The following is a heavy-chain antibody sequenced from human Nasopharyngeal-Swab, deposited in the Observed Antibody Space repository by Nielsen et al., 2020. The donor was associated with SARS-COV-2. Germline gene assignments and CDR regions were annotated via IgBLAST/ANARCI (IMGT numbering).Heavy chain of an antibody. CDR2: ISSSSSTK. CDR1: GFTFISYN. D-gene: IGHD2-2*01. V-gene: IGHV3-48*02. J-gene: IGHJ6*02. CDR3: AREMERSVPAAIAYYYYYNMDV. Sequence: GESLKISCVASGFTFISYNMNWVRQAPGKGLEWVSYISSSSSTKYYADSVKGRFTISRDNAKNSLYLQMNSLRDEDTAVYYCAREMERSVPAAIAYYYYYNMDVWGQGTTVTVSS.